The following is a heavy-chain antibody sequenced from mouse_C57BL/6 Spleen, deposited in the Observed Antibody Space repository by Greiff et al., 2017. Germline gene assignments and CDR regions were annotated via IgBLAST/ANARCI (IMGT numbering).Heavy chain of an antibody. CDR1: GYTFTSYW. CDR2: IHPNSGST. J-gene: IGHJ4*01. V-gene: IGHV1-64*01. D-gene: IGHD2-1*01. Sequence: VQLQQPGAELVKPGASVKLSCKASGYTFTSYWMHWVKQRPGQGLEWIGMIHPNSGSTNYNEKFKSKATLTVDKSSSTAYMQLSSLTSEDSAVYYCALIYYGNYLTYYYAMDYWGQGTSVTVSS. CDR3: ALIYYGNYLTYYYAMDY.